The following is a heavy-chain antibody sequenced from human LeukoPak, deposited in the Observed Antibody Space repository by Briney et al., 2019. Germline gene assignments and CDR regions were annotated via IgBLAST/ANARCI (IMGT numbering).Heavy chain of an antibody. J-gene: IGHJ6*02. V-gene: IGHV1-2*06. Sequence: ASVKVSCKASGYTFTGYYMHWVRQAPGQGLEWVGRINPNSGGTNYAQKFQGRVTMTRDTSISTAYMELSRLRSDDTAVYYCARDPLGCSSTSCYGDDYYYGMDVWGQGTTVTVSS. CDR2: INPNSGGT. CDR1: GYTFTGYY. CDR3: ARDPLGCSSTSCYGDDYYYGMDV. D-gene: IGHD2-2*01.